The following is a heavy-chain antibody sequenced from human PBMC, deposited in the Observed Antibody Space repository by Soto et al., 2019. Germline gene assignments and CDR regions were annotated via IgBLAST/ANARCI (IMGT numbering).Heavy chain of an antibody. CDR1: GGTFSSYA. J-gene: IGHJ6*02. V-gene: IGHV1-69*13. Sequence: EASVKVSCKASGGTFSSYAISWVRQAPGQGLEWMGGIIPIFGTANYAQKFQGRVTITADESTSTAYMELSSLRSEDTAVYYCASSTVAGNPLYYYYYGMDVWGQGTTVTVSS. D-gene: IGHD6-19*01. CDR2: IIPIFGTA. CDR3: ASSTVAGNPLYYYYYGMDV.